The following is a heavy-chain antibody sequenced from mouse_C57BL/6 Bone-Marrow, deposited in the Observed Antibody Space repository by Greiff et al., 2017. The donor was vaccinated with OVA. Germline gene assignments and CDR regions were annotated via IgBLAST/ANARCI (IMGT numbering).Heavy chain of an antibody. CDR1: GYSFTGYY. Sequence: EVKLQESGPELVKPGASVKISCKASGYSFTGYYMHWVQQSHGNILDWIGYIYPYNGVSSYNQKFKGKATLTVDKATSTAYMELRSLTSEDTAVYYCARTFITTVVATLAFDYWGQGTTLTVSS. V-gene: IGHV1-31*01. CDR3: ARTFITTVVATLAFDY. D-gene: IGHD1-1*01. J-gene: IGHJ2*01. CDR2: IYPYNGVS.